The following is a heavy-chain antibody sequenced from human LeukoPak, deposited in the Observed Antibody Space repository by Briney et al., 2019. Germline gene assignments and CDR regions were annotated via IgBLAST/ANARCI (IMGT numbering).Heavy chain of an antibody. J-gene: IGHJ3*02. CDR1: GFTFSSYS. Sequence: GGSLRLSCAASGFTFSSYSMNWVRQAPGKGLEWVSSISSSSSYIYYADSVKGRFTISRDNAKNSLYLQMNSLRAEDTAVYYCARTTHTGIAAAGTLSAFDIWGQGTVVTVSS. V-gene: IGHV3-21*01. CDR3: ARTTHTGIAAAGTLSAFDI. CDR2: ISSSSSYI. D-gene: IGHD6-13*01.